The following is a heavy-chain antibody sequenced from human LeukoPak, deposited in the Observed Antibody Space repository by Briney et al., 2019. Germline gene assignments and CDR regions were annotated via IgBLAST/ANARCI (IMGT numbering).Heavy chain of an antibody. CDR2: ISPNSGGT. CDR3: ARGHIFDFAF. V-gene: IGHV1-2*02. D-gene: IGHD3/OR15-3a*01. Sequence: ASVKVSCKASGYTFIAYYLYWVRQAPGQGLELIGWISPNSGGTKYAQNFQGRVTMTRDTSISTVYMELSRLSYDDTAVYYCARGHIFDFAFWGQGTLVTVSS. J-gene: IGHJ4*02. CDR1: GYTFIAYY.